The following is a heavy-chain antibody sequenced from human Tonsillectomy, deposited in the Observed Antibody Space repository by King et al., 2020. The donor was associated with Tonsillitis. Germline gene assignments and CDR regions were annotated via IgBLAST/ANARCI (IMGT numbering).Heavy chain of an antibody. J-gene: IGHJ6*03. CDR3: ARADSVDVFYYYYMDD. CDR2: ISGSSSYI. CDR1: GFTFSDYT. Sequence: VQLVESGGGLVKPGGSLRLSCAASGFTFSDYTMNWVRQAPGKGLEWVSSISGSSSYISYADSVKGRFTISRDNAKNSLHLQMNSLRAEDTAVYYCARADSVDVFYYYYMDDWGKGTTVTVSS. V-gene: IGHV3-21*01. D-gene: IGHD2-15*01.